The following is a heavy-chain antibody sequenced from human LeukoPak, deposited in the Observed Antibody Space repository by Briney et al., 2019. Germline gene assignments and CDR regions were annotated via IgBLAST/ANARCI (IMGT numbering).Heavy chain of an antibody. CDR3: AKDPYSSGPYNWFDP. V-gene: IGHV3-23*01. CDR2: ITGSGDST. CDR1: GFSFTTYW. D-gene: IGHD6-19*01. J-gene: IGHJ5*02. Sequence: GRSLRLSCAASGFSFTTYWMSWVRQAPGKGLEWVSAITGSGDSTYYVDSVKGRFTISRDNSKNTLYLQMNRLGAEDTAVYYCAKDPYSSGPYNWFDPWGQGTLVTVSS.